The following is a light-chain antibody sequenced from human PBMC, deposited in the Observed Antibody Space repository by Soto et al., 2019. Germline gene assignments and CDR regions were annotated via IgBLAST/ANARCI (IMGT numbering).Light chain of an antibody. Sequence: EIVLTQSPGTLSLSPGERATLSCRSSHSVSSNYLAWYQQKPGQAPRLLIYDVSNRVTGIPDRFSGSGSGTDFTFTISRLEPVDFAVYYCQQYGISPTFGQGTKVEIK. CDR3: QQYGISPT. CDR2: DVS. CDR1: HSVSSNY. J-gene: IGKJ1*01. V-gene: IGKV3-20*01.